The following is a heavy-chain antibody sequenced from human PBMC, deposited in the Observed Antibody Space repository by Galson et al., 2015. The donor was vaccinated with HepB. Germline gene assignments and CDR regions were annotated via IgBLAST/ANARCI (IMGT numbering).Heavy chain of an antibody. CDR1: GFSLSTSGMR. D-gene: IGHD5-12*01. J-gene: IGHJ6*03. Sequence: PALVKPTQTLTLTCTFSGFSLSTSGMRVSWIRQPPGKALEWLARIDWDDDKFYSTSLKTRLTISKDTSKNQVVLTMTDMDPVDTATYYCARDIVATTPGYYHYYMDVWGKGTMVTVSS. V-gene: IGHV2-70*04. CDR3: ARDIVATTPGYYHYYMDV. CDR2: IDWDDDK.